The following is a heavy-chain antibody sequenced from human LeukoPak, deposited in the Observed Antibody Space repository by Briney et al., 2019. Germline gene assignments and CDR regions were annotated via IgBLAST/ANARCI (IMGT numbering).Heavy chain of an antibody. Sequence: SETLSLTCAVYGGSFSGYYWSWIRQPPGKELEWIGEINHSGSTNYNPSLKSRVTISVDTSKNQFSLKLSSVTAADTAVYYCARGGLGIAVAYWGQGTLVTVSS. J-gene: IGHJ4*02. CDR3: ARGGLGIAVAY. CDR2: INHSGST. D-gene: IGHD6-19*01. V-gene: IGHV4-34*01. CDR1: GGSFSGYY.